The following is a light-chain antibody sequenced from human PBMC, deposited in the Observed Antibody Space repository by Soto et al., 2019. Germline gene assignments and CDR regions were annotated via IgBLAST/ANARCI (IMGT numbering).Light chain of an antibody. J-gene: IGKJ2*01. Sequence: DIVMTQSPDSLAVSLGERATINCKSSQSVLYSSNNKNYLAWYQQRPGQPPKLLIYWASTRESRVPDRLSGSRFGTDFTLTITSLQAEDVAVYSCQQYESTPPTFGQGTKLEIK. CDR3: QQYESTPPT. CDR2: WAS. V-gene: IGKV4-1*01. CDR1: QSVLYSSNNKNY.